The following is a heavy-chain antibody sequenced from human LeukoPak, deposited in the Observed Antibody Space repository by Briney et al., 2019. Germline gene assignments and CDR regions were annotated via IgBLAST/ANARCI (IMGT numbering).Heavy chain of an antibody. Sequence: PGGSLRLSCAVSGFTFSTYWMHWVRQAPGKGLVWVSRINGDGSGTSYADSVKGRFTISRDNAKNTLHLQMNSLRAEDAAVYYCARDISMVRGVNDVFDMWGQGTMVSVSS. CDR3: ARDISMVRGVNDVFDM. CDR1: GFTFSTYW. CDR2: INGDGSGT. D-gene: IGHD3-10*01. V-gene: IGHV3-74*01. J-gene: IGHJ3*02.